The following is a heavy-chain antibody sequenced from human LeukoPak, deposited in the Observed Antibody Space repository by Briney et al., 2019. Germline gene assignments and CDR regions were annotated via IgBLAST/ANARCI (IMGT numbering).Heavy chain of an antibody. Sequence: ASVKVSCKASGYTFTDYHMHWVRQAPGQGLEWMGCIDLYTGGAHYAQKFQDWLSMTRDTSINTAYMELSSLRSDDAAVYYCARDGPTYGGNSGLGYWGQGTLVTVSS. V-gene: IGHV1-2*04. J-gene: IGHJ4*02. CDR1: GYTFTDYH. CDR2: IDLYTGGA. CDR3: ARDGPTYGGNSGLGY. D-gene: IGHD4-23*01.